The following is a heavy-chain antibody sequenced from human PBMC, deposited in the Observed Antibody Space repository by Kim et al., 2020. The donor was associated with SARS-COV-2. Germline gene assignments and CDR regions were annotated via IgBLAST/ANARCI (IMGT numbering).Heavy chain of an antibody. Sequence: GGSLRLSCAASGFTFSNAWMSWVRQAPGKGLEWVGRIKSKTDGGTTDYAAPVKGRFTISRDDSKNTLYLQMNSLKTEDTAVYYCTTPLSYEAEDSYYYYYGMDVWGQGTTVTVSS. J-gene: IGHJ6*02. D-gene: IGHD5-12*01. V-gene: IGHV3-15*01. CDR1: GFTFSNAW. CDR2: IKSKTDGGTT. CDR3: TTPLSYEAEDSYYYYYGMDV.